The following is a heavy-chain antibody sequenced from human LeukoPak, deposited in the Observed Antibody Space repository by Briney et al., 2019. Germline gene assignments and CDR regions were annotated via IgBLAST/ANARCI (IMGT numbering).Heavy chain of an antibody. CDR2: IYYSGST. D-gene: IGHD3-9*01. V-gene: IGHV4-59*11. CDR1: GGSISRHY. Sequence: SETLSLTCAVSGGSISRHYWSWIRQPPGKGLEWIGYIYYSGSTNYNPSLKSRVTISVDTSKNQFSLKLSSVTAADTAVYYCARLQLDYDILTGYTDYFDYWGQGTLVTVSS. CDR3: ARLQLDYDILTGYTDYFDY. J-gene: IGHJ4*02.